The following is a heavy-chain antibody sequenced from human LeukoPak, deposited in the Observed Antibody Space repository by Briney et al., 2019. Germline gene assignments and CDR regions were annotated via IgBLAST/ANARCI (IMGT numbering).Heavy chain of an antibody. J-gene: IGHJ4*02. CDR1: GFTFSSYG. CDR2: ISYDGSNK. CDR3: ARASGAAVYISLFDY. V-gene: IGHV3-30*19. D-gene: IGHD1-26*01. Sequence: PGGSLRLSCAASGFTFSSYGMHWVRQAPGKGLEWVAVISYDGSNKYYADSVKGRFTISRDNSKNTLYLQMNSLRAEDTAVYYCARASGAAVYISLFDYWGQGTLVTVSS.